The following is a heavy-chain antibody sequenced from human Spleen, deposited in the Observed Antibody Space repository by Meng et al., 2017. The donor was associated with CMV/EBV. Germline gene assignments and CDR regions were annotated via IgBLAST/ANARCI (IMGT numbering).Heavy chain of an antibody. V-gene: IGHV4-59*13. CDR1: GGSISSYY. CDR2: IYYSGNT. Sequence: SETLSLTCTVSGGSISSYYWGWIRQSPGKGLEWIGYIYYSGNTNSNPSLKSRVTISVDTSKNQFSLKLSSVTAADTAVYYCAREMVTASYSYGMDVWGQGTTVTVSS. CDR3: AREMVTASYSYGMDV. D-gene: IGHD2-21*02. J-gene: IGHJ6*02.